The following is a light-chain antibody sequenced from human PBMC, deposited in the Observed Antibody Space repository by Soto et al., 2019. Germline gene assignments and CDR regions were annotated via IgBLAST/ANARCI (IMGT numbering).Light chain of an antibody. CDR1: QSVSSL. CDR2: DTS. J-gene: IGKJ2*01. V-gene: IGKV3-15*01. Sequence: EIVLTQSPATLSVSPWERATLSCRASQSVSSLLAWYQQKPRQAPRLLIYDTSTRATGIPARFSGSGSGTDFTLTISSLQSEDFAIYYCQQYNIWPYTFGQGTKVDIK. CDR3: QQYNIWPYT.